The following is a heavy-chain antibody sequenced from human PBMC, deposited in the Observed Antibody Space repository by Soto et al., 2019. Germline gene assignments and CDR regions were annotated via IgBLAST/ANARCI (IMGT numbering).Heavy chain of an antibody. CDR3: VIITGDRNCFDP. Sequence: EVQVVESGGGLVQPGGSLRLSCAGSGFTFSDHYMDWVRQAPGKGLEWVGRSRNKAKKYTTDYAASVKGRCTISKDDSKKSVFLQMNILKTEDTAVYYCVIITGDRNCFDPWGQGTLVTVSS. CDR1: GFTFSDHY. V-gene: IGHV3-72*01. D-gene: IGHD1-20*01. CDR2: SRNKAKKYTT. J-gene: IGHJ5*02.